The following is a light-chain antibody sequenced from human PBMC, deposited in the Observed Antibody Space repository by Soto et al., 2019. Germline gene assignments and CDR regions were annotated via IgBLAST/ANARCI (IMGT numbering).Light chain of an antibody. CDR3: CSYAGNSLWV. V-gene: IGLV2-11*01. Sequence: QSALTQPRSVSGSPGQSVTISCNGSSSDVGGSEFVSWYQQHPVKAPKLVIYDVTKRPSGVPDRFSGSKSGNTASLTISGLQYEDEADYYCCSYAGNSLWVFGGGTKLTVL. J-gene: IGLJ3*02. CDR2: DVT. CDR1: SSDVGGSEF.